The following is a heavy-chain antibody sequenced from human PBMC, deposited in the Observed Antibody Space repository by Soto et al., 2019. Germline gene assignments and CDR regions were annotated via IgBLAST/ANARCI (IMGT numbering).Heavy chain of an antibody. D-gene: IGHD3-9*01. Sequence: SVHVSCETSGYTFQMYRINWVRKETGRGLEWVAWISAYNGDTSYAQHFQGRVTVTTETLTNTAYMELRSLRPDDTAVYFCVLGGLETGYYRDMDYWGQATLVTV. J-gene: IGHJ4*02. CDR1: GYTFQMYR. V-gene: IGHV1-18*04. CDR2: ISAYNGDT. CDR3: VLGGLETGYYRDMDY.